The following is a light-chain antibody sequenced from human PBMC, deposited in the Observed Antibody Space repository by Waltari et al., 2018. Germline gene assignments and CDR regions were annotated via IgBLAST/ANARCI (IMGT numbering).Light chain of an antibody. J-gene: IGKJ1*01. CDR3: QQYNSFWT. CDR1: PDVSVW. CDR2: AAS. Sequence: DSPMTQSPSTLSASVGDRVTITCRASPDVSVWLAWYQLKPGQAPKLLIYAASSLQSGVPSRFSGSGSGTEFTLTISSLQPDDFATYYCQQYNSFWTFGQGTKVEIK. V-gene: IGKV1-5*01.